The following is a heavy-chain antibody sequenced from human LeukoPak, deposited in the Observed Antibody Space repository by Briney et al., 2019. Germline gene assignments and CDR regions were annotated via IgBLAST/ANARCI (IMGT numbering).Heavy chain of an antibody. Sequence: GGSLRLSCAASGFTFSSYWMYWVRQAPGKGLMWVSRCDSDGSGTTYVDSVKGRSTVSRDNAKNTLYLQMSSLRAEDTAVYYCATSSVWGGAFNIWGQGTMVTVSS. J-gene: IGHJ3*02. V-gene: IGHV3-74*01. CDR2: CDSDGSGT. D-gene: IGHD3-16*01. CDR1: GFTFSSYW. CDR3: ATSSVWGGAFNI.